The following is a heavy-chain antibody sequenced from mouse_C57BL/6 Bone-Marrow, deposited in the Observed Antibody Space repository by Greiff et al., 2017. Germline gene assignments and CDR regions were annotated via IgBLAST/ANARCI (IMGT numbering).Heavy chain of an antibody. CDR2: IDPSDSYT. CDR3: ARSHYGSSYGFAY. V-gene: IGHV1-69*01. J-gene: IGHJ3*01. CDR1: GYTFTSYW. D-gene: IGHD1-1*01. Sequence: QVQLQQSGAELVMPGASVKLSCKASGYTFTSYWMHWVKQRPGQGLEWIGEIDPSDSYTNYNQKFKGKSTLTVDKSSSTADMQLSSLTSEDSAVYYGARSHYGSSYGFAYWGQGTLVTVSA.